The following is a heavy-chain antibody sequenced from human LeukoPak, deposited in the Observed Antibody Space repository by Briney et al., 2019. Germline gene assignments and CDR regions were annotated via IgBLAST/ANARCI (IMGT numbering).Heavy chain of an antibody. CDR1: EFTFSTYW. D-gene: IGHD3-22*01. CDR3: IRGIRDYYGVVY. Sequence: PGGSLRLSCAASEFTFSTYWMHWVRQAPGKGLVWVSHINPDGTTTNYADSVKGRFTISRDNAKNTLYLQMNSLRAEDTAVYYCIRGIRDYYGVVYWGQGTLVTVSS. J-gene: IGHJ4*02. CDR2: INPDGTTT. V-gene: IGHV3-74*01.